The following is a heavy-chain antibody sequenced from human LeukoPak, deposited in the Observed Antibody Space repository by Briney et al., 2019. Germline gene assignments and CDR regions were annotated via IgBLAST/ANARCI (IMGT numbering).Heavy chain of an antibody. CDR1: GFTFGDYA. CDR2: IRSKAYGGTT. V-gene: IGHV3-49*04. D-gene: IGHD1-26*01. CDR3: TSPIVGATSYFDY. Sequence: GGSLRLSCTASGFTFGDYAMSWVRQAPGKGLEWVGFIRSKAYGGTTEYAASVKGRFTISRDDSKSIAYLQMNSLKTEDTAVYYCTSPIVGATSYFDYWGQGTLVTVSS. J-gene: IGHJ4*02.